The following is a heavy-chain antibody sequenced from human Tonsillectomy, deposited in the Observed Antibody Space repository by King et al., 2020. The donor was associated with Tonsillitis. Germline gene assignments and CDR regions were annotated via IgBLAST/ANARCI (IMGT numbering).Heavy chain of an antibody. D-gene: IGHD6-25*01. CDR1: GYTFTSYY. V-gene: IGHV1-46*01. CDR3: ARQRAVGYFDY. J-gene: IGHJ4*02. Sequence: VQLVESGAEVKKPGASVKVSCKASGYTFTSYYMHWVRQAPGQGLEWMGIINPSGGSTSSAQKFQGRVTMTRDTSTSTVYMELSSLRSEDTAVYYCARQRAVGYFDYWGQGTLVTVSS. CDR2: INPSGGST.